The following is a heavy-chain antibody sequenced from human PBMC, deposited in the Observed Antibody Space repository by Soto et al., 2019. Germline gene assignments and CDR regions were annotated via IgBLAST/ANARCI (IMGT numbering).Heavy chain of an antibody. CDR2: SRDKVHSHTT. Sequence: EVPLAESGGGLVQPGGSLRLSCAASGFTFSDHYMDWVRQAPGKGLEWVGRSRDKVHSHTTEYAASVKGRFTISRGDSENALYLQMNSLKTEDTAVYYCARGVVSTGYFDYWGQGTLLTVSS. D-gene: IGHD5-12*01. CDR1: GFTFSDHY. CDR3: ARGVVSTGYFDY. J-gene: IGHJ4*02. V-gene: IGHV3-72*01.